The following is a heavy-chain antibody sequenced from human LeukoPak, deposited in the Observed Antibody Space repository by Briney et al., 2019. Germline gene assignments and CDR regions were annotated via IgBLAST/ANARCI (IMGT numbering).Heavy chain of an antibody. V-gene: IGHV3-11*04. CDR1: GFTFSDYY. J-gene: IGHJ6*02. CDR3: ARDYWVPRCSSTSCYRGYYYYGMDV. Sequence: GGSLRLSCAASGFTFSDYYMSWIRQAPGKGLEWVSYISSSSSTIYYADSVKGRFTISRDNAKNSLYLQMNSLRDEDTAVYYCARDYWVPRCSSTSCYRGYYYYGMDVWGQGTTVTVSS. D-gene: IGHD2-2*02. CDR2: ISSSSSTI.